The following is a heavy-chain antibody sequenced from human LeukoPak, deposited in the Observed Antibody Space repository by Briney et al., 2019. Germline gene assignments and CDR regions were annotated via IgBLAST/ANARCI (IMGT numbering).Heavy chain of an antibody. J-gene: IGHJ4*02. D-gene: IGHD5-18*01. CDR1: GDSVSSNSAA. CDR3: ARESRGVQLWPTHNFDY. CDR2: TYYRSKWYN. V-gene: IGHV6-1*01. Sequence: SQTLSLTCAISGDSVSSNSAAWNWIRQSPSRGLEWLGRTYYRSKWYNDYAVSVKSRITVNPDTSKNQFSLQLNSVTPEDTAVYYCARESRGVQLWPTHNFDYWGQGTLVTVSS.